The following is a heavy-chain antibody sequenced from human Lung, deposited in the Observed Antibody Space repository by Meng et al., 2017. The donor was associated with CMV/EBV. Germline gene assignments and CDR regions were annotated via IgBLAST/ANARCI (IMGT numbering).Heavy chain of an antibody. CDR2: ISSSSSYI. CDR3: ARWERTAMDTYYYYGMDV. Sequence: GESLKISCAASGFTFSSYSMNWVRQAPGKGLEWVSSISSSSSYIYYADSVKGRFTISRDNAKNSLYLQMNSLRAEDTAVYYCARWERTAMDTYYYYGMDVWGQGTTVTVSS. V-gene: IGHV3-21*01. CDR1: GFTFSSYS. D-gene: IGHD5-18*01. J-gene: IGHJ6*02.